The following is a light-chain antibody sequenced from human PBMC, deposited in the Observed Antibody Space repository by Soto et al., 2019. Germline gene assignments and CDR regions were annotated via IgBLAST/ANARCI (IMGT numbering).Light chain of an antibody. V-gene: IGKV3-11*01. CDR1: QSVSSY. CDR3: QQRTNWLLT. CDR2: DAS. J-gene: IGKJ4*02. Sequence: ETVLTQSPATLSLSPGDRATLSCRASQSVSSYLAWYPQNPGQAPRLLLYDASNRATGIPARFRGRGSGTDFTITISSLEPEDIAVYYCQQRTNWLLTFGGETKVEIK.